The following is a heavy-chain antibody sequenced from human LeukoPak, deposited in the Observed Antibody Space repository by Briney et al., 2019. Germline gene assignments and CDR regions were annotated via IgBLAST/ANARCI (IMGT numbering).Heavy chain of an antibody. Sequence: GGSLRLSCAASGFTFSSYGMHWVRQAPGKGLEWVAVISYDGSNKYYADSVKGRFTISRDNSKNTLYLQMNSLRAEDTAVYYCAKDLGYSYGAFDYWGQGTLVTVSS. J-gene: IGHJ4*02. V-gene: IGHV3-30*18. CDR1: GFTFSSYG. D-gene: IGHD5-18*01. CDR3: AKDLGYSYGAFDY. CDR2: ISYDGSNK.